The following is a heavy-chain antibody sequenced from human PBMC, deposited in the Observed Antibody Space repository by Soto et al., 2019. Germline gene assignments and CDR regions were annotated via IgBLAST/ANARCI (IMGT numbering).Heavy chain of an antibody. V-gene: IGHV3-30*18. Sequence: PGGSLRLSCAASGFTFSSYGMHWVRQAPGKGLEWVAVISYDGSNKYYADSVKGRFTISRDNSKNTLYLQMNSLRAEDTAVYYCAKDSPYYYDSSGYSYWGQGTLVTVSS. CDR3: AKDSPYYYDSSGYSY. CDR1: GFTFSSYG. D-gene: IGHD3-22*01. J-gene: IGHJ4*02. CDR2: ISYDGSNK.